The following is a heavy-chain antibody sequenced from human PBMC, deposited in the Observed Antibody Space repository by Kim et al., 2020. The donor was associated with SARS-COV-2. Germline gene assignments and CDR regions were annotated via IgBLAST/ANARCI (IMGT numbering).Heavy chain of an antibody. Sequence: YSPSFQGHVTTSADKSISTAYLQWSSLKASDTAMYYCARCDSNLGDAFDIWGQGTMVTVSS. V-gene: IGHV5-10-1*01. CDR3: ARCDSNLGDAFDI. J-gene: IGHJ3*02. D-gene: IGHD3-22*01.